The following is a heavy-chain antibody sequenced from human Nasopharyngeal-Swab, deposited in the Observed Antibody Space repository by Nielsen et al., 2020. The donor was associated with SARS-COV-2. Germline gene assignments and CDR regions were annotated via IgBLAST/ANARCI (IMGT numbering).Heavy chain of an antibody. CDR1: GYTFTSYD. V-gene: IGHV1-8*01. Sequence: ASVKVSCKASGYTFTSYDINWVRQATGQGLEWMGWMNPNSGNTGYAQKFQGRVTMTRNTSISTAYMELSSLGSEDTAVYYCARGQYRYSSSWYGGNWFDPWGQGTLVTVSS. CDR2: MNPNSGNT. D-gene: IGHD6-13*01. J-gene: IGHJ5*02. CDR3: ARGQYRYSSSWYGGNWFDP.